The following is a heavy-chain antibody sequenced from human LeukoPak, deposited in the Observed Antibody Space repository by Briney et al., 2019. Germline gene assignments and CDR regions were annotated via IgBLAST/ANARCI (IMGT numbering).Heavy chain of an antibody. CDR3: ARAVEYYDSDYYFDY. J-gene: IGHJ4*02. V-gene: IGHV3-33*01. Sequence: TGGSLRLSCAASGFTFSSYGMHWVRQAPGKGLEWVAVIWYDGSNKYYADSVKGRFTISRDNSKNTLYLQMNSLRAEDTAVYYCARAVEYYDSDYYFDYWGQGTLVTVSS. CDR2: IWYDGSNK. D-gene: IGHD3-22*01. CDR1: GFTFSSYG.